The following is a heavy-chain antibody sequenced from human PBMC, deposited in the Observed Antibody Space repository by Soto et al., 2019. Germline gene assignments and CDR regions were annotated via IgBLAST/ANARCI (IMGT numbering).Heavy chain of an antibody. CDR2: IRGSGGST. D-gene: IGHD4-17*01. V-gene: IGHV3-23*01. Sequence: EVQLLESGGGLVQPGGSLRLSCAASGFTFSSYAMSWVRQAPGKGLERVSAIRGSGGSTYYADSVKGRFTISRDNSKNTLYLQMNSLRAEDTAVYYCAKDYGDYMNWYFDLWGRGTLVTVSS. CDR3: AKDYGDYMNWYFDL. J-gene: IGHJ2*01. CDR1: GFTFSSYA.